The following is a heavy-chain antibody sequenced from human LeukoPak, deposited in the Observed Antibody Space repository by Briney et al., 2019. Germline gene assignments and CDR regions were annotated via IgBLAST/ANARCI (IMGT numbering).Heavy chain of an antibody. D-gene: IGHD3-10*01. CDR3: AKGGSGSFDYYYYGMDV. J-gene: IGHJ6*02. V-gene: IGHV3-9*01. CDR2: ISWNCGSI. CDR1: GFTFDDYA. Sequence: GRSLRLSCAASGFTFDDYAMHWVRQAPGKGLEWVSGISWNCGSIGYADSVKGRFTISRDNAKNSLYLQMNSLRAEDTALYYCAKGGSGSFDYYYYGMDVWGQGTTVTVSS.